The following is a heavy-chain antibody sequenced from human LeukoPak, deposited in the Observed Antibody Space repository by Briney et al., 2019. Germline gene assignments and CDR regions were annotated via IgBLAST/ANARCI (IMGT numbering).Heavy chain of an antibody. D-gene: IGHD2-2*01. CDR2: IHHSGGT. V-gene: IGHV4-34*01. Sequence: SETLSLTCAVYCGFFSGYYWRWIRQPPGKGLEWMGEIHHSGGTNYNPSLKSRVTISVDASKNQFSLKRSSVTVADTAVDYCARGESSYFDYWGQGTLVTVSS. J-gene: IGHJ4*02. CDR1: CGFFSGYY. CDR3: ARGESSYFDY.